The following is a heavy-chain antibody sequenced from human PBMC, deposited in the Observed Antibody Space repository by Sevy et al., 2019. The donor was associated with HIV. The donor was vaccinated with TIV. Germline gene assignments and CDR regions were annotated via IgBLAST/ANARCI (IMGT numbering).Heavy chain of an antibody. CDR1: GFTFSSYW. D-gene: IGHD3-22*01. J-gene: IGHJ3*01. Sequence: GGSLRLSCAASGFTFSSYWMNWVRQAPGKGLEWVSVISGPGYGTNYADSVKGRFTISRDNSKNTLFLQMNSLRDDDTAVYYCAKALNPALESMLEVNLRSLKGFDVWGQGTMVTVSS. CDR3: AKALNPALESMLEVNLRSLKGFDV. CDR2: ISGPGYGT. V-gene: IGHV3-23*01.